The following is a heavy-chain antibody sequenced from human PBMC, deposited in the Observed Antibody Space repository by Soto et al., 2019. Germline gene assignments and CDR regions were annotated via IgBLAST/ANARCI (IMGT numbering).Heavy chain of an antibody. CDR3: ARGGVDGNWFDP. D-gene: IGHD2-21*01. CDR2: INPNSGGT. J-gene: IGHJ5*02. CDR1: EYTFAGYH. Sequence: ASVKGSGKASEYTFAGYHMHWVRQAPGQGLEWMGWINPNSGGTNYAQKFQGWVTMTRDTSISTAYMELSRLRSDDTAVYFCARGGVDGNWFDPWGQGTLVTVSS. V-gene: IGHV1-2*04.